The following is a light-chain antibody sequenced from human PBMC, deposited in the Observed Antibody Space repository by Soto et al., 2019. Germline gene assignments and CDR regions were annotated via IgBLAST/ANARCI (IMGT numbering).Light chain of an antibody. CDR2: DVS. Sequence: QSVLTQPASVSGSPGQSITISCTGTSSDVGGYNYVSWYQQHPGKAPKLMIYDVSNRPSGVSNRFSGSKSGNTASLTISGLQAEDEADYYCSSYTISSPLYDFGTGTKVTVL. CDR3: SSYTISSPLYD. V-gene: IGLV2-14*01. CDR1: SSDVGGYNY. J-gene: IGLJ1*01.